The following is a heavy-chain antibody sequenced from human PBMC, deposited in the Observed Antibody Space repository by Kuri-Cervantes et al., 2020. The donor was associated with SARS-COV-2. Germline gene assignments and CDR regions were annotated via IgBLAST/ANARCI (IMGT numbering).Heavy chain of an antibody. V-gene: IGHV3-30-3*01. CDR2: ISYDGSNK. CDR1: GFTFSSYA. Sequence: LKISCAASGFTFSSYAMHWVRQAPGKGLEWVAVISYDGSNKYYADSVKGRFTISRDNSKNTLYLQMNSLRAEDTAVYYCARDVWSGYYYGMDVWGQGTTVTVSS. D-gene: IGHD3-3*01. CDR3: ARDVWSGYYYGMDV. J-gene: IGHJ6*02.